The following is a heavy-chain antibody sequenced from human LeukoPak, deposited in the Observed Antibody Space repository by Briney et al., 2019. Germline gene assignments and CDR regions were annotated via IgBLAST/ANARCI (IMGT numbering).Heavy chain of an antibody. CDR2: INTDSGFT. J-gene: IGHJ4*02. D-gene: IGHD1-26*01. CDR1: GFIFSDYW. V-gene: IGHV3-74*01. CDR3: AREAKVGGALQY. Sequence: GGSLRLSCAASGFIFSDYWMHWVRQAPGKGLVWVSRINTDSGFTRYADSVQGRFIISRDTAKNTLFLQMNSLRAEDTAVYYCAREAKVGGALQYWGQGILVTVSS.